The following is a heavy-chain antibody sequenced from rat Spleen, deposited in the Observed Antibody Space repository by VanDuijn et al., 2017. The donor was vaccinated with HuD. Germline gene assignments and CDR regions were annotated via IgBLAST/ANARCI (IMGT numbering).Heavy chain of an antibody. J-gene: IGHJ2*01. CDR1: GFNFNDYW. CDR3: ARERFGVGG. V-gene: IGHV4-2*01. D-gene: IGHD4-3*01. CDR2: INKDSRTI. Sequence: EVKLVESGGGLVQPGRSLKLSCAASGFNFNDYWMGWVRQAPGKGLEWIGEINKDSRTIKYNPSLKAKFTISRENAQNTLYLQMSNLESEDAAIYYCARERFGVGGWGQGVMVTVSS.